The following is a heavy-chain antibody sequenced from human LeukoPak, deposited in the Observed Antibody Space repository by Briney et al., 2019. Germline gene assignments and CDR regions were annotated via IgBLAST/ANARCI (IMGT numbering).Heavy chain of an antibody. CDR1: GGTFSSYA. CDR3: ARGYCSSTSCYDAFDI. D-gene: IGHD2-2*01. CDR2: IIPIFGTA. Sequence: SVKVSCKASGGTFSSYAISWVRQAPGQGLEWMGGIIPIFGTANYAQKFQGRVTITADESTSTAYMELSSLRSEDTAVYYCARGYCSSTSCYDAFDIWGQGTMVTVSS. J-gene: IGHJ3*02. V-gene: IGHV1-69*13.